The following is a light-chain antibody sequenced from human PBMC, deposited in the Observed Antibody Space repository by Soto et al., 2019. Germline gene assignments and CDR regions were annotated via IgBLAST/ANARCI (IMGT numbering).Light chain of an antibody. V-gene: IGKV1-5*03. Sequence: GDRVTITCRARPSINSRLAWYQQKSGKAPKLRIYKAANLESRDTSRFSDSGSGTEFTLTISSLQPDDYATYYFHKYNDYFTFGGGTKAAIK. J-gene: IGKJ4*01. CDR3: HKYNDYFT. CDR1: PSINSR. CDR2: KAA.